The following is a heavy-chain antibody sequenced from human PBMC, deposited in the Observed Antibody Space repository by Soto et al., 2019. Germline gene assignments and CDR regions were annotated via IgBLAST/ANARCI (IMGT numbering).Heavy chain of an antibody. CDR1: GGSISSSNHY. D-gene: IGHD3-3*01. J-gene: IGHJ4*02. Sequence: QLQLQESGPGLVKPSETLSLTCTVSGGSISSSNHYWGWIRQPPGRGLEWIGSVSYSGSTYHNPSLKSRVTISLDTSNNHLSLRLSSVTAADTAIYYCARGHGGVTVFGAPGHFDYWGQGTLVTVSS. CDR3: ARGHGGVTVFGAPGHFDY. V-gene: IGHV4-39*02. CDR2: VSYSGST.